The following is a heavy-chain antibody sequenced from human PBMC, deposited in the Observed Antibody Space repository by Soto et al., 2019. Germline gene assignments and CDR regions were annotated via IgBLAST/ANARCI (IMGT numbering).Heavy chain of an antibody. D-gene: IGHD3-3*01. CDR2: ISSSSSYI. Sequence: PGGSLGLSCAASGFTFCSYGMNWVRQDPGKGLEWVSSISSSSSYIYYADSVKGRLTISRDNAKNSLYLQMNSLRAEDTAVYYCARDPGDFWSGYYNSYGMDVWGQATTVTVSS. CDR1: GFTFCSYG. CDR3: ARDPGDFWSGYYNSYGMDV. J-gene: IGHJ6*02. V-gene: IGHV3-21*01.